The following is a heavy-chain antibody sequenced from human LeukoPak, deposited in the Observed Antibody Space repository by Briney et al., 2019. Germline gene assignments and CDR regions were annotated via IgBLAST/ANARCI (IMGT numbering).Heavy chain of an antibody. Sequence: GESLKISCKGSGYSFTSYWIGWVRQMPGKGLEWMGIIYPGDSDTRYSPSFQGQVTISADKSICTAYLQWSSLKASDTAMFYCARLLYFDWLLLDYWGQGTLVTVSS. CDR3: ARLLYFDWLLLDY. D-gene: IGHD3-9*01. J-gene: IGHJ4*02. CDR1: GYSFTSYW. CDR2: IYPGDSDT. V-gene: IGHV5-51*01.